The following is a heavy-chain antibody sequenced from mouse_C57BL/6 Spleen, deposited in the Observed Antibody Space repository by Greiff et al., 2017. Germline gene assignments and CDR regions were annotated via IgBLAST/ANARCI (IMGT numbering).Heavy chain of an antibody. D-gene: IGHD1-1*01. CDR3: ARGGITTVVATGNFDY. CDR2: INPSSGYT. V-gene: IGHV1-7*01. Sequence: QVQLKQSGAELAKPGASVKLSCKASGYTFTSYWMHWVKQRPGQGLEWIGYINPSSGYTKYNQKFKDKATLTADKSSSTAYMQLSSLTYEDSAVYYCARGGITTVVATGNFDYWGQGTTLTVSS. J-gene: IGHJ2*01. CDR1: GYTFTSYW.